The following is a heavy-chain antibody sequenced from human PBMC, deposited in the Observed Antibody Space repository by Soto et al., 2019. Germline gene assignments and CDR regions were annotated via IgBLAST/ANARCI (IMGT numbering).Heavy chain of an antibody. D-gene: IGHD1-1*01. CDR1: GYTFTSYG. J-gene: IGHJ4*02. CDR2: ISAYNGNT. V-gene: IGHV1-18*04. Sequence: ASVKVSCKASGYTFTSYGISWERQAPGQGLEWMGWISAYNGNTNYAQKLQGRVTMTIDTSTSTAYMELGSLRSDDTAVYYCACPGVTGTLSRVYYFDYWGQGTLVTVSS. CDR3: ACPGVTGTLSRVYYFDY.